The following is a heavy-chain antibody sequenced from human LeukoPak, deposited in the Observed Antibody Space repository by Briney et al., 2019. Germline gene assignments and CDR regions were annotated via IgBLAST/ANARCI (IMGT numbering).Heavy chain of an antibody. CDR1: GGTFSSYA. J-gene: IGHJ6*03. CDR2: IIPIFGTV. CDR3: ARSLFRFLEWSYRSYYYYYMDV. Sequence: SVKVSCKASGGTFSSYAISWVRQAPGQGLEWMGGIIPIFGTVNYAQKFQGRVTITADKSTSTAYMELSSLRSEDTAVYYCARSLFRFLEWSYRSYYYYYMDVWAKGPRSPSP. D-gene: IGHD3-3*01. V-gene: IGHV1-69*06.